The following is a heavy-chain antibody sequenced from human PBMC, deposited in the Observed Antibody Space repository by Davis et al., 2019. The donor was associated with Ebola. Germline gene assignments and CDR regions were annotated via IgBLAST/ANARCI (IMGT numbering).Heavy chain of an antibody. CDR3: AREGYCTDGVCLIWFDP. J-gene: IGHJ5*02. V-gene: IGHV1-2*02. CDR2: INPYSGDT. Sequence: ASVKVSCKASGYTFTAHYLHWLRQAPGQGFEWLGWINPYSGDTKYAQKFQGRVTMTRDTSINTAYVDLSGLTSDDTALYFCAREGYCTDGVCLIWFDPWGQGTQVTVSS. D-gene: IGHD2-8*01. CDR1: GYTFTAHY.